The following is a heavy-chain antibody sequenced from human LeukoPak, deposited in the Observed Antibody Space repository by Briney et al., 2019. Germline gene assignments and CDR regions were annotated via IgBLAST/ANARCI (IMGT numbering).Heavy chain of an antibody. CDR3: ANLYYYDSSGYLSPTDY. CDR2: ISGSGGST. CDR1: GFTFSSYA. V-gene: IGHV3-23*01. Sequence: GALRLSCAASGFTFSSYAMRWVRQAPGKGLEWVSAISGSGGSTYYADSVKGRFTISRDNSKNTLYLQMNSLRAEDTAVYYCANLYYYDSSGYLSPTDYWGQGTLVTVSS. J-gene: IGHJ4*02. D-gene: IGHD3-22*01.